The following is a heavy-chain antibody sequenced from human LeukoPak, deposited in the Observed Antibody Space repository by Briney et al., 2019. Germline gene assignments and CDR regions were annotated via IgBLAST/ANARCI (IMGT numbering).Heavy chain of an antibody. CDR2: IYTSGTT. CDR1: GGSFSTYD. CDR3: ARDAKYYYGSRTYFFFEY. D-gene: IGHD3-10*01. V-gene: IGHV4-4*07. Sequence: PSETLSLTCTVSGGSFSTYDWSWIRQPAGKGLEWIGHIYTSGTTNYNPSLKSRVTMSIDTSKNQFSLKLSSVTAADTAIYYCARDAKYYYGSRTYFFFEYWGQGTLLSVSS. J-gene: IGHJ4*02.